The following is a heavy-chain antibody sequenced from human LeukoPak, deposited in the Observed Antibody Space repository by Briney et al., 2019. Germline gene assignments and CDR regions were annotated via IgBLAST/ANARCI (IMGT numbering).Heavy chain of an antibody. CDR3: ARSIGDDSSGYYYFDF. Sequence: PGGSLRLSCAASGFTFSSYSMNWVRQAPGKGLEWVSSISSSSSYIYYADSVKGRFTISRDNAKNSLYLQMNSLRAEDTAVYYCARSIGDDSSGYYYFDFWGQGTLVTVSS. CDR1: GFTFSSYS. D-gene: IGHD3-22*01. V-gene: IGHV3-21*01. J-gene: IGHJ4*02. CDR2: ISSSSSYI.